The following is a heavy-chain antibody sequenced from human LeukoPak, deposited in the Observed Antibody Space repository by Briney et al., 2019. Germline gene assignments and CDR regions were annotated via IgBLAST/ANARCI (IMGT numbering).Heavy chain of an antibody. D-gene: IGHD3-22*01. J-gene: IGHJ3*02. CDR3: AKDISGSSGTGAFDI. Sequence: GGSLRLSCAASGFTFDDYAMHWVRHAPGEGLERVSGISWNSGSICYADSVKGRFTISRDNAKNSLYLQMNSLRAEDTALYYCAKDISGSSGTGAFDIWGQGTMVTVSS. CDR1: GFTFDDYA. V-gene: IGHV3-9*01. CDR2: ISWNSGSI.